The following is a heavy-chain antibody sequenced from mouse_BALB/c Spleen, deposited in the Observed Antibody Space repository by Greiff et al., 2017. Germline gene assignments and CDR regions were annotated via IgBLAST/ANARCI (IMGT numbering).Heavy chain of an antibody. J-gene: IGHJ4*01. CDR1: GFSLTSYG. CDR2: IWSGGST. D-gene: IGHD2-3*01. CDR3: ATPDGYYDAMDY. Sequence: QVQLKESGPGLVQPSQSLSITCTVSGFSLTSYGVHWVRQSPGKGLEWLGVIWSGGSTDYNAAFISRLSISKDNSKSQVFFKMNSLQANDTAIYYCATPDGYYDAMDYWGQGTSVTVSS. V-gene: IGHV2-2*02.